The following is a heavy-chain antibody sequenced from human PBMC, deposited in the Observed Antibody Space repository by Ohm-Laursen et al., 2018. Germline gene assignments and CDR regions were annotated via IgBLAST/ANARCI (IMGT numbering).Heavy chain of an antibody. V-gene: IGHV1-24*01. CDR2: FDPEDGET. Sequence: ASVKVSCKVSGYTLTELSMHWVRQAPGKGLEWMGGFDPEDGETIYAQKFQGRVTMTEDTSTDTAYMELSSLRSEDTAVYYCATGLKDCSSTSCYSYYYYGMDVWGQGTTVTVSS. CDR3: ATGLKDCSSTSCYSYYYYGMDV. J-gene: IGHJ6*02. D-gene: IGHD2-2*01. CDR1: GYTLTELS.